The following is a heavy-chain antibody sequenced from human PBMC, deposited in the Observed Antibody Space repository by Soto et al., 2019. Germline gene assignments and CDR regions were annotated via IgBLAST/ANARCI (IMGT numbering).Heavy chain of an antibody. D-gene: IGHD6-13*01. CDR2: ISGSGGST. Sequence: PGGVLRLSCGGAWLTLFRCAMSRVRQDPGKGLEWVSAISGSGGSTYYADSVKGRFTISADKSISTAYLQWSSLKASDTAMYYCARAYSSSEFLFDYWGQGTLVTVSS. J-gene: IGHJ4*02. CDR1: WLTLFRCA. V-gene: IGHV3-23*01. CDR3: ARAYSSSEFLFDY.